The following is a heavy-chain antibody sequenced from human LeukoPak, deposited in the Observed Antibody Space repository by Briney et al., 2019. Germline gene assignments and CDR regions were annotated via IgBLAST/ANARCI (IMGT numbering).Heavy chain of an antibody. Sequence: GGSLRLSCAASGFTFSNFAMSWVRQAPGKGLEWVSVISGSGSRTYYADSVKGRFTISRDNSRNTIYLQMTSLRAEDTAVYYCASRGHVGSGTYSPYDYWGQGTLVSVSS. CDR2: ISGSGSRT. CDR1: GFTFSNFA. CDR3: ASRGHVGSGTYSPYDY. J-gene: IGHJ4*02. D-gene: IGHD3-10*01. V-gene: IGHV3-23*01.